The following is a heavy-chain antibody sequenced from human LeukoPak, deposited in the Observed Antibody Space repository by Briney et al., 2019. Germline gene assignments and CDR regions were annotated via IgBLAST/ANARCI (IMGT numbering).Heavy chain of an antibody. CDR2: ISSSRSYI. CDR1: GFTFSSYS. V-gene: IGHV3-21*01. J-gene: IGHJ3*02. D-gene: IGHD1/OR15-1a*01. Sequence: GGSLRLSCAASGFTFSSYSMNWVRQAPGKGLEWISSISSSRSYIYYADSVKGRFTISRDNAKNSLYLQMNSLRAEDTAVYYCARETNGGAFDIWGQGTMVTVSS. CDR3: ARETNGGAFDI.